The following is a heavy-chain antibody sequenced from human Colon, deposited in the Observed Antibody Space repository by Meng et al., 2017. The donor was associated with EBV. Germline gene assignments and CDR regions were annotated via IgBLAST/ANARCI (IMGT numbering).Heavy chain of an antibody. Sequence: QLQLQQWGGGLLKPSETLSRSCAVYGGSFRDYYWTWIRHPPGKGLEWIGEIDHRGNTKYNPSLKSRVTISLDTSKKQFSLKVSSVTAADSAVYYCARRGPSGNFSPWSQGALVTVSS. CDR1: GGSFRDYY. CDR3: ARRGPSGNFSP. D-gene: IGHD3-10*01. V-gene: IGHV4-34*01. J-gene: IGHJ5*02. CDR2: IDHRGNT.